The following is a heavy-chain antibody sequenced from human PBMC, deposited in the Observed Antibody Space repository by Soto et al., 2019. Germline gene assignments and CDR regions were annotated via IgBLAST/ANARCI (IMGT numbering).Heavy chain of an antibody. V-gene: IGHV4-39*01. CDR1: GGSISSSSYY. CDR2: IYYSGST. CDR3: ARGSGSYYNRKYNWFDP. Sequence: SETLSLTCTVSGGSISSSSYYWGWIRQPPGKGLEWIGSIYYSGSTYYNPSLKSRVTISVDTAKNQFSLKLSSVTAADTAVDYWARGSGSYYNRKYNWFDPWGQGTLVTVS. D-gene: IGHD3-10*01. J-gene: IGHJ5*02.